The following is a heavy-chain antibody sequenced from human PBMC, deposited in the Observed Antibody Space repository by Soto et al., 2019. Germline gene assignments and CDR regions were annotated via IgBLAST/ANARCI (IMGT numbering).Heavy chain of an antibody. D-gene: IGHD4-4*01. Sequence: QVQLVQSGAEVKKPGSSVKVSCKASGGTFSSYAISWVRQAPGQGLEWMGGIIPIFGTANYAQKFQGRVTITADESTSTAYEELSSLRSEHTAVYYCARDGRFGRYSNYEVWYYGMDVWGQGTTVTVSS. CDR2: IIPIFGTA. V-gene: IGHV1-69*01. J-gene: IGHJ6*02. CDR3: ARDGRFGRYSNYEVWYYGMDV. CDR1: GGTFSSYA.